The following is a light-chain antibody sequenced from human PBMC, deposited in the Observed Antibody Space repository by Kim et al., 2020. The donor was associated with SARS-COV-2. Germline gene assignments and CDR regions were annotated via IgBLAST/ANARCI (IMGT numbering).Light chain of an antibody. V-gene: IGLV1-44*01. Sequence: GHRLTISCSGNSSSSGCNAKYWYQLLPGTAPNLLIDSNNQRPSVVPVGFSCSKSSTSASLAISVLQSDDDADYYCAACDDSLDGVVFGGWTQLTVL. CDR3: AACDDSLDGVV. J-gene: IGLJ2*01. CDR2: SNN. CDR1: SSSSGCNA.